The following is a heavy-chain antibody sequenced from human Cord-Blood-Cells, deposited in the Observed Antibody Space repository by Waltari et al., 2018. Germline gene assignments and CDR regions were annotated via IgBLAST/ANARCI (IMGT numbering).Heavy chain of an antibody. CDR2: IRYDGSNK. CDR3: AKAPNPGNWFDP. CDR1: GFTFSSYG. V-gene: IGHV3-30*02. J-gene: IGHJ5*02. Sequence: CAASGFTFSSYGMHWVRQAPGKGLEWVEFIRYDGSNKYYADSGKGRFTISRDNSKNTLYLQMNSLRAEDTAVYYCAKAPNPGNWFDPWGQGTLVTVSS.